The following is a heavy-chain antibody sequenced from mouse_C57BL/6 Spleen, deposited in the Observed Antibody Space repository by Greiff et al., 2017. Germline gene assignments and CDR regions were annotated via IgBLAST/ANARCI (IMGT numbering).Heavy chain of an antibody. J-gene: IGHJ4*01. CDR3: ARARSGSYYYAMDY. Sequence: EVQLQQSGPELVKPGASVKISCKASGYSFTDYNMNWVKQSNGKSLEWIGVINPNYGTTSYNQKFKGKATLTVYQSSSTAYMQLNSLTSEDSAVYYCARARSGSYYYAMDYWGQGTSGTVSS. V-gene: IGHV1-39*01. CDR1: GYSFTDYN. CDR2: INPNYGTT.